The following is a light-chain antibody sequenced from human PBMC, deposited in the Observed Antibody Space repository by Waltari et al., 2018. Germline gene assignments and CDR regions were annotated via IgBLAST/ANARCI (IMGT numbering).Light chain of an antibody. CDR1: TSNIGNEY. CDR2: KND. CDR3: GAWDSSVSAYV. Sequence: QSVLTQPPSVSATPGQKVTISCSGSTSNIGNEYVSWYQQLPRTATKLLIYKNDNRPSGIPDRFCGSKAGTSATLGITGLQTGDEAHYYCGAWDSSVSAYVFGTGTEVTVL. J-gene: IGLJ1*01. V-gene: IGLV1-51*01.